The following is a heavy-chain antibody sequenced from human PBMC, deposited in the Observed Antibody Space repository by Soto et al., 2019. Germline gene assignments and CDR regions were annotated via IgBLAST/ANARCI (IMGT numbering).Heavy chain of an antibody. CDR2: ISAYNGNT. Sequence: ASVKVSCKASGYTFTSYGISWVRQAPGQGLEWMGWISAYNGNTNYAQKLQGRVTMTTDTSTSTAYMELRSLRSDDTAVYYCARDSEDIVVVPAASTHYYYGMDVWGQGTTVTVSS. CDR1: GYTFTSYG. D-gene: IGHD2-2*01. J-gene: IGHJ6*02. V-gene: IGHV1-18*04. CDR3: ARDSEDIVVVPAASTHYYYGMDV.